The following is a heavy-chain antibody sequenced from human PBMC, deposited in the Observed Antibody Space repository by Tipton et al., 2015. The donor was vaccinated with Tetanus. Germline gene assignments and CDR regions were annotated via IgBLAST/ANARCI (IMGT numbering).Heavy chain of an antibody. V-gene: IGHV3-30*03. J-gene: IGHJ4*02. CDR3: ARAEISGVDILYWRAQIDY. D-gene: IGHD2-8*02. Sequence: SLRLSCVASGFNFRGHGMNWVRQTPGKGLEWVAVTSSDGSNKFYADSVRGRFTISRDNSKNTLYLQMNSLRAEDTAMYYCARAEISGVDILYWRAQIDYWGQGTLVAVSS. CDR1: GFNFRGHG. CDR2: TSSDGSNK.